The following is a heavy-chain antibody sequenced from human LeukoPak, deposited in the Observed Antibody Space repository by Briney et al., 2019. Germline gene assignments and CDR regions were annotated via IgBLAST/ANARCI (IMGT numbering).Heavy chain of an antibody. CDR3: ARAWYSGAWYGMDV. CDR1: GFTFSSYG. Sequence: GGSLRLSCAASGFTFSSYGMHWVRQAPGKGLEWVAVIWYDGSNKYYADSVKGRFTISRDNSKNTLYLQMNSLRAEDTAVYYCARAWYSGAWYGMDVWGPGTTVTVSS. CDR2: IWYDGSNK. V-gene: IGHV3-33*01. D-gene: IGHD6-19*01. J-gene: IGHJ6*02.